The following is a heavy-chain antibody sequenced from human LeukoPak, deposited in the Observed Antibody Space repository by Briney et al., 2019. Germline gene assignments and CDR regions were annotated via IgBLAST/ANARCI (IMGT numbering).Heavy chain of an antibody. CDR3: AKALTYYYDSSGCPSGGDAFDI. J-gene: IGHJ3*02. Sequence: GGSLRLSCAASGFTFSSYAMSWVRQAPGKGLEWVSAISGSGGSTYYADSVKGRFTISRDNSKNTLYLQMNSLRAEDTAVYYCAKALTYYYDSSGCPSGGDAFDIWGQGTMVTVSS. CDR2: ISGSGGST. CDR1: GFTFSSYA. D-gene: IGHD3-22*01. V-gene: IGHV3-23*01.